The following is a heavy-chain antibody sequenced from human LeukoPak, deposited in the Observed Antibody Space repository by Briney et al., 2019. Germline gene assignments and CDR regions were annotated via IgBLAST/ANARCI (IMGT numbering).Heavy chain of an antibody. CDR1: GYTFTSYG. CDR3: AGKTEIYSSGWLDAFDI. D-gene: IGHD6-19*01. Sequence: ASVKVSCKASGYTFTSYGISWVRQAPGQGLEWMGWISAYNGNTNYAQKLQGRVTMTTDTSTSTAYMELRSLRSDDTAVYYCAGKTEIYSSGWLDAFDIWGQGTMVTVSS. V-gene: IGHV1-18*01. CDR2: ISAYNGNT. J-gene: IGHJ3*02.